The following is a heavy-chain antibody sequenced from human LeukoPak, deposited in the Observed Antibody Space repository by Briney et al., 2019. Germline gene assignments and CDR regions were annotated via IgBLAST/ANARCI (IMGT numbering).Heavy chain of an antibody. CDR1: GNSW. CDR3: VSFYETY. CDR2: INSDGSWT. J-gene: IGHJ4*02. V-gene: IGHV3-74*01. Sequence: QSGGSLRLSCVASGNSWMHWVRQAPGKGLVWVSHINSDGSWTSYADSVKGRFTISKDNAKNTVYLQMNSLRAEDTAVYYCVSFYETYWGRGTLVTVSS. D-gene: IGHD2/OR15-2a*01.